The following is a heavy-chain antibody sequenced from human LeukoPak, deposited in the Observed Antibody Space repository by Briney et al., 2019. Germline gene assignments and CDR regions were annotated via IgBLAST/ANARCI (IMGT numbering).Heavy chain of an antibody. D-gene: IGHD3-22*01. CDR2: INPNSGGT. CDR1: GYTFTGYY. Sequence: ASVKVCCKASGYTFTGYYMHWVRQAPGHGLEWMGWINPNSGGTNYAQKFQGRVTMTRDTSISTAYMELSRLRSDDTAVYYCARVPNYDSSGYYPFDYWGQGTLVTVSS. J-gene: IGHJ4*02. V-gene: IGHV1-2*02. CDR3: ARVPNYDSSGYYPFDY.